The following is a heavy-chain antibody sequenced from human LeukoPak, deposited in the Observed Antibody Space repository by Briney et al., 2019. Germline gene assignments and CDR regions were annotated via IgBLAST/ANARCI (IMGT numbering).Heavy chain of an antibody. CDR1: GGSISSYY. D-gene: IGHD2-21*02. CDR2: IYYSGST. CDR3: ARESDWDAFDI. Sequence: SETLSLTCTVPGGSISSYYWSWIRQPPGKGLEWIGYIYYSGSTNYNPSLKSRVTISVDTSKNQFSLKLSSVTAADTAVYYCARESDWDAFDIWGQGTMVTVSS. J-gene: IGHJ3*02. V-gene: IGHV4-59*01.